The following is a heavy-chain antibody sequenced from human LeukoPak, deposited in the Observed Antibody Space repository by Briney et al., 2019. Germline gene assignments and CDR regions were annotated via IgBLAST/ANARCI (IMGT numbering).Heavy chain of an antibody. CDR3: ASSIPYYYGMDV. CDR2: INSDGSST. J-gene: IGHJ6*02. Sequence: WVSRINSDGSSTSYADSVKGRFTISRDNAKNTLYLQMNSLRAEDTAVYYCASSIPYYYGMDVWGQGTTVTVSS. V-gene: IGHV3-74*01.